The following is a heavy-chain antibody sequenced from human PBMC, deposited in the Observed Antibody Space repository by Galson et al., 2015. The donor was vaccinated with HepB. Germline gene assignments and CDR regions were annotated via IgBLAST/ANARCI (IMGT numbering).Heavy chain of an antibody. CDR1: RYTFTNYG. J-gene: IGHJ4*02. CDR2: ISASNGDT. D-gene: IGHD6-19*01. Sequence: SVKVSCKASRYTFTNYGISWVRQAPGQGLEWVGWISASNGDTNYAKKFQDRVTMTTDTSTTTAYMEVRSLRSDDTGVYFCARVGHVGHWLVPPLDYWGQGTLVTVSS. V-gene: IGHV1-18*01. CDR3: ARVGHVGHWLVPPLDY.